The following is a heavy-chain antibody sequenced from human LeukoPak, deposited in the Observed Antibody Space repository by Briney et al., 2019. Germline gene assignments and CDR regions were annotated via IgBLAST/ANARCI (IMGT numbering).Heavy chain of an antibody. CDR2: IYHSGST. J-gene: IGHJ6*03. V-gene: IGHV4-38-2*02. D-gene: IGHD5-24*01. CDR1: GYSISSGYY. CDR3: ARDDGYNRGGDYYMDV. Sequence: PSETLSLTCTVSGYSISSGYYWGWIRQPPGKGLEWIGSIYHSGSTYYNPSLKSRVTISVDTSKNQFSLKRSSVTAADTAVYYCARDDGYNRGGDYYMDVWGKGTTVTVSS.